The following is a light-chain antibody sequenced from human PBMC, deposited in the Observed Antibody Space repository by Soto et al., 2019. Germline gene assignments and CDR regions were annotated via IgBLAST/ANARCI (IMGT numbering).Light chain of an antibody. J-gene: IGLJ2*01. CDR1: SSDLGAYKY. V-gene: IGLV2-14*03. Sequence: QSVLTQPASVSGSPGQSITISCAGTSSDLGAYKYVSWYQQHPDKAPKLIRYEVSRRPSGVSNRFSGSKSGTEFTLTISSLQSDDLAVYYCQQYDKWPRTVGQGTK. CDR2: EVS. CDR3: QQYDKWPRT.